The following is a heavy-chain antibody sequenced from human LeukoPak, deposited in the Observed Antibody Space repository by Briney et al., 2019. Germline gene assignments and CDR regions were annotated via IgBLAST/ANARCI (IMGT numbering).Heavy chain of an antibody. CDR3: ARGSPYYDILTGYTFDY. D-gene: IGHD3-9*01. CDR1: GFTFSSYG. J-gene: IGHJ4*02. Sequence: GGSLRLSCAASGFTFSSYGMHWVRQAPGKGLEWVAVIWYDGSNKYYADSVKGRFTISRDNSKNTLYMQMNSLRAEDTAVYYCARGSPYYDILTGYTFDYSGQGTLVTVSS. CDR2: IWYDGSNK. V-gene: IGHV3-33*01.